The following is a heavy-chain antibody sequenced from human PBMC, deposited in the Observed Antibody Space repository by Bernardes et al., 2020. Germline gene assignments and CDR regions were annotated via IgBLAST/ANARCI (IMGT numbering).Heavy chain of an antibody. D-gene: IGHD1-20*01. Sequence: GGSLRLSCAASGFTFSSYWMHWVRQAPGKGLVWVSRINSDGSSTSYADSVKGRFTISRDNAKNTLYLQMNSLRAEDTAVYYCATITPGLPYYYYGMDVWGQGTTVTVSS. V-gene: IGHV3-74*01. J-gene: IGHJ6*02. CDR1: GFTFSSYW. CDR3: ATITPGLPYYYYGMDV. CDR2: INSDGSST.